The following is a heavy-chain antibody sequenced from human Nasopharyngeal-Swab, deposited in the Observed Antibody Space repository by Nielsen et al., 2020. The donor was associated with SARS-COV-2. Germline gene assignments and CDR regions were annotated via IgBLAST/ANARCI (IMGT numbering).Heavy chain of an antibody. V-gene: IGHV3-30*18. Sequence: GGSLRLSCAASGFTFSSYGMHWVRQAPGKGLEWVAVISYDGSNKYYADSVKGRFTISRDNSKNTLYLQMNSLRAEDTAVYYCAKAQQQMAYYYYGMDVWGQGTTVTVPS. CDR3: AKAQQQMAYYYYGMDV. J-gene: IGHJ6*02. CDR1: GFTFSSYG. CDR2: ISYDGSNK. D-gene: IGHD6-13*01.